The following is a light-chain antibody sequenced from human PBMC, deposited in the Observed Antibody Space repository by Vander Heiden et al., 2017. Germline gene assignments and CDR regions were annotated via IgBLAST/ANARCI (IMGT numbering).Light chain of an antibody. CDR2: LNSDGGH. Sequence: QVLLTQSPSASASQGSSVTVTCTLSTGHSAYAIAWHQQQPEKGPRYLMMLNSDGGHTKGDGIPDRFSGSSSGAARYLTISRLQSEDEADYYCQTWGTGILVFGTGTKVTVL. V-gene: IGLV4-69*01. J-gene: IGLJ1*01. CDR3: QTWGTGILV. CDR1: TGHSAYA.